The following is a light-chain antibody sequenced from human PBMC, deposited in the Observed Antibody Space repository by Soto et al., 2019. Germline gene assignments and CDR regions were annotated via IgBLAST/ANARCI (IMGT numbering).Light chain of an antibody. Sequence: EIMLTRSPVTLSFSPVDGATVSFRASQSVGSKLAWFQQKPGQAPRLLIYDAFNRATGIPARFSGSGSGTDFTVTISSLEPEDFAVYYCQQRSSWPITFGPGTRLEIK. V-gene: IGKV3-11*01. J-gene: IGKJ5*01. CDR2: DAF. CDR3: QQRSSWPIT. CDR1: QSVGSK.